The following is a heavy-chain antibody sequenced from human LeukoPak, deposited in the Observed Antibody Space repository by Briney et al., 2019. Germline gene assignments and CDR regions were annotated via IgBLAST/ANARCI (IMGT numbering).Heavy chain of an antibody. V-gene: IGHV1-18*01. CDR2: ISAYNGKP. CDR3: ARDFDSVYYDY. CDR1: KYTFSRYG. D-gene: IGHD2-8*01. Sequence: ASVKVSCKSSKYTFSRYGICGVRPAPRQGLEWMGWISAYNGKPNYAQKLQGRHTMTTDTSTSTAYMELRSLRSDDTAVHCGARDFDSVYYDYWRQATQVTDS. J-gene: IGHJ4*02.